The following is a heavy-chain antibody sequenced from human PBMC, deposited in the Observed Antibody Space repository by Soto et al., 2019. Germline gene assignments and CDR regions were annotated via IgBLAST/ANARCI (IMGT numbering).Heavy chain of an antibody. CDR2: IIPIFGTA. Sequence: QVQLVQSGAEVKKPGSSVKVSCKASGGTFSSYAISWVRQAPGQGLEWMGGIIPIFGTANYAQKVKGRVTITADESTSTAHMELSSLRSEDTAVYYCARVLGLGYSGGMDVWGQGTTVTGSS. V-gene: IGHV1-69*01. J-gene: IGHJ6*02. CDR1: GGTFSSYA. D-gene: IGHD3-10*01. CDR3: ARVLGLGYSGGMDV.